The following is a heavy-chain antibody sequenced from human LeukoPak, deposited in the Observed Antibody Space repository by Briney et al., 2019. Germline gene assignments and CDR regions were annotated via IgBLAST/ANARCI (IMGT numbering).Heavy chain of an antibody. Sequence: PGGSLRLSCAASGFTFDDYAMHWVRQAPGKGLEWVSGISWNSGSIGYADSVKGRFTISRDNAKNSLYLQMNSLRAEDTALYYCAKDMSYYDSSGLPDYWGQGTLVTVSS. CDR2: ISWNSGSI. V-gene: IGHV3-9*01. CDR3: AKDMSYYDSSGLPDY. D-gene: IGHD3-22*01. CDR1: GFTFDDYA. J-gene: IGHJ4*02.